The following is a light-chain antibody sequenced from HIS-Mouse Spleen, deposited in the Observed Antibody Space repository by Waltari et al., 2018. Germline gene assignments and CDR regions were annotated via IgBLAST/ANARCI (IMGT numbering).Light chain of an antibody. Sequence: QSALTQPASVSGSPGQSITISCPGTSSDVGGYNYVSWYQQHPGKAPKLTIYDVSKRPSGVSNRFSGFKSGNTASLTISGLQAEDEADYYCSSYTSSSTLVVFGGGTKLTVL. V-gene: IGLV2-14*03. CDR1: SSDVGGYNY. J-gene: IGLJ2*01. CDR2: DVS. CDR3: SSYTSSSTLVV.